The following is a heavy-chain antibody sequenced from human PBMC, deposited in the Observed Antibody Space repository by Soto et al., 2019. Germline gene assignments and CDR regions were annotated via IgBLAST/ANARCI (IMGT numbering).Heavy chain of an antibody. CDR2: IIPIFGTA. Sequence: SVKVSCKASGVTFSSYAISWVRQAPLQVLEWMVGIIPIFGTANYAQKFQGRVTITADESTSTAYMELSSLRSEDTAVYYCASLIAAAGTPYGMEFWGPGTTVTLSS. CDR3: ASLIAAAGTPYGMEF. J-gene: IGHJ6*01. CDR1: GVTFSSYA. D-gene: IGHD6-13*01. V-gene: IGHV1-69*13.